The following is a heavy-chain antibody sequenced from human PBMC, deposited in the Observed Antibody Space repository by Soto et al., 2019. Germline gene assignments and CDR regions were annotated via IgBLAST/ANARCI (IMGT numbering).Heavy chain of an antibody. J-gene: IGHJ6*03. V-gene: IGHV1-24*01. CDR2: FDPEDGET. CDR3: ATGGRDYYHSYMDV. Sequence: ASVKVSCKVSGYTLTELSMHWVRQAPGKGLEWMGGFDPEDGETIYAQEFQGRVTMTEDTSTDTAYMELSSLRSEDTAVYYCATGGRDYYHSYMDVWGKGTTVTVSS. CDR1: GYTLTELS.